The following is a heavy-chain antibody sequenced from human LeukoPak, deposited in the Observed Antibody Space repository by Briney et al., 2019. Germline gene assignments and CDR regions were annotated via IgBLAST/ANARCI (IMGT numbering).Heavy chain of an antibody. D-gene: IGHD4-17*01. CDR1: GFTVSSNY. CDR2: IYSGGST. J-gene: IGHJ6*02. Sequence: GGSLRLSCAASGFTVSSNYMSWVRQAPGKGLEWVSVIYSGGSTYYADSVKGRFTISRDNSKNTLYLQMNSLRAEDTAVYYCARANGDNPYYYGMDVWGQGTTVTASS. CDR3: ARANGDNPYYYGMDV. V-gene: IGHV3-66*01.